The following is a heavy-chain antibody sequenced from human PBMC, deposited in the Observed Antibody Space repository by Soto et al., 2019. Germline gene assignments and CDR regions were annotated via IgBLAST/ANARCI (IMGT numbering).Heavy chain of an antibody. Sequence: GESLKISCKGSGYSFTSYWIGWVRQMPGKGLEWVGIIYPGDSDTRYSPSFQGQVTISADKSISTAYLQWSSLKASDTAMCYCARVPDYGDYAGYYYGMDVWGQGTTVTVSS. CDR1: GYSFTSYW. CDR3: ARVPDYGDYAGYYYGMDV. J-gene: IGHJ6*02. CDR2: IYPGDSDT. V-gene: IGHV5-51*01. D-gene: IGHD4-17*01.